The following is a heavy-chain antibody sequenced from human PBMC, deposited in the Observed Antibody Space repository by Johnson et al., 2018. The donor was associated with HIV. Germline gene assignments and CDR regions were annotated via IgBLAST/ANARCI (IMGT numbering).Heavy chain of an antibody. D-gene: IGHD5-18*01. Sequence: QVQLVESGGGVVQPGRSLRLSCAASGFIFSSYVMYWVRQAPGKGLEWVAVISYDGSNKYYPNSLKGRFTISRDNSKNTLYLQMNSLRDEDTAVYHCAKERLLHDAFDFWGQGTMVTVSS. CDR3: AKERLLHDAFDF. V-gene: IGHV3-30-3*01. CDR1: GFIFSSYV. J-gene: IGHJ3*01. CDR2: ISYDGSNK.